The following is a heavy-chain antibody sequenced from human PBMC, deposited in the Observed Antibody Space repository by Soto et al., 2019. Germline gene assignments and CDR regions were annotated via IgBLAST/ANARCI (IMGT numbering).Heavy chain of an antibody. CDR3: ATGEDSRKVAY. V-gene: IGHV4-59*02. J-gene: IGHJ4*02. D-gene: IGHD2-15*01. CDR1: GGSVSSNL. Sequence: QVQLQESGPGLVKPSETLSLTCSVSGGSVSSNLWSWVRQSPGKGLEWIGYIHNSERTSYNPSLKSRVTISVDTSKNQLSLKLISVTAADTAVYYCATGEDSRKVAYWGQGTLITVSS. CDR2: IHNSERT.